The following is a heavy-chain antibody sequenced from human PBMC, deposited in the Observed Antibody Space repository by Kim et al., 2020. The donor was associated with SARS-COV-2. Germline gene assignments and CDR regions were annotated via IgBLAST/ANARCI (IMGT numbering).Heavy chain of an antibody. J-gene: IGHJ3*02. CDR3: ARGPQYSSSWHGGAFDI. Sequence: KGRFTISRDNAKNSLYLQMNSLRAEDTAVYYCARGPQYSSSWHGGAFDIWGQGTMVTVSS. D-gene: IGHD6-13*01. V-gene: IGHV3-11*06.